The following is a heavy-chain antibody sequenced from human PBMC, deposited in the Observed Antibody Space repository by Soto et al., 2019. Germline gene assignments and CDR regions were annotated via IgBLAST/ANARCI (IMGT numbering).Heavy chain of an antibody. V-gene: IGHV3-30-3*01. CDR2: ISYDGSNK. D-gene: IGHD3-16*02. CDR1: GFTFSSYA. Sequence: QVQLVESGGGVVQPGRSLRLSCAASGFTFSSYAMHWVRQAPGKGLEWVAVISYDGSNKYYADSVKGRFTISRDNSKNPLYPQMNSLRAEDTAVYYCARGKYYDYVWGSYRRDAFDIWGQGTMVTVSS. J-gene: IGHJ3*02. CDR3: ARGKYYDYVWGSYRRDAFDI.